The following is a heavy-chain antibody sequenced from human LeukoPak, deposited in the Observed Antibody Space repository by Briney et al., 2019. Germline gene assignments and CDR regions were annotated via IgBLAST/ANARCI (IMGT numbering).Heavy chain of an antibody. Sequence: GRSLRLSCAASGFTFSSYAMHWVRQAPGKGLEWVAVISYDGSNKYYADSVKGRFTISRDNSKNTLYLQMNSLRAEDTAVYYCARGRPSSSGWLYYGMDVWGQGTTVTVSS. V-gene: IGHV3-30-3*01. CDR3: ARGRPSSSGWLYYGMDV. CDR1: GFTFSSYA. J-gene: IGHJ6*02. D-gene: IGHD6-19*01. CDR2: ISYDGSNK.